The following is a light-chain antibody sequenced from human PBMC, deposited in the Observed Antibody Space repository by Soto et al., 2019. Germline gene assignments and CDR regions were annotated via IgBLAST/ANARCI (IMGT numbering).Light chain of an antibody. V-gene: IGLV2-8*01. J-gene: IGLJ2*01. CDR3: SSYAGSNNFV. CDR2: EVN. Sequence: QSVLTQPPSASGSPGQSVTISCTGTSSDIGGYNYVSWYQQHPGKAPKLMIYEVNKRPSGVPDRFSGSKSGNTASLTVSGLQAEDEADYYCSSYAGSNNFVFGGGTKLTVL. CDR1: SSDIGGYNY.